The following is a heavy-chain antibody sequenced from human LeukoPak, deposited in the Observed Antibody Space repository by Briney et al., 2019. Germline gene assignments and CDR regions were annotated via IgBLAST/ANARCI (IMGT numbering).Heavy chain of an antibody. J-gene: IGHJ4*02. CDR1: GYTFTNYG. CDR2: ISGYKGNT. V-gene: IGHV1-18*01. Sequence: ASVKVSCKASGYTFTNYGISWVRQARGQGLEWMGWISGYKGNTNYAQKFEGRISKTKDTSTSTGYMERRSLRSDDTAVYYCARDLKMGYSSGRYSWGTGSSNDYWGQGTLVTVSS. D-gene: IGHD6-19*01. CDR3: ARDLKMGYSSGRYSWGTGSSNDY.